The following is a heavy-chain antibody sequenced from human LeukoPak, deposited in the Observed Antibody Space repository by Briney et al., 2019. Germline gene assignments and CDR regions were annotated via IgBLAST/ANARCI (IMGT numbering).Heavy chain of an antibody. CDR3: ARVKGEALLDAFDI. CDR2: ISYDGSNK. D-gene: IGHD3-10*01. J-gene: IGHJ3*02. Sequence: GGSLRLSCAASGFTFSSYAMHWVRQAPGKGLEWVAVISYDGSNKYYADSVKGRFTISRDNSKNTLYLQMNSLRAEDTAVYYCARVKGEALLDAFDIWGQGTMVTVSS. CDR1: GFTFSSYA. V-gene: IGHV3-30*04.